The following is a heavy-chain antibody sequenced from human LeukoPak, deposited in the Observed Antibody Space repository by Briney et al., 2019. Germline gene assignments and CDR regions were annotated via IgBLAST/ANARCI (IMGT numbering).Heavy chain of an antibody. CDR2: IIPIFGTA. J-gene: IGHJ6*04. V-gene: IGHV1-69*13. D-gene: IGHD3-10*01. Sequence: GASVKVSCKASGGIFSSYAISWVRQAPGQGLEWMGGIIPIFGTANYAQKFQGRVTITADESTSTAYMELSSLRSEDTAVYYCASIYGSGSSLSNYYYGMDVWGKGTMVTVSS. CDR3: ASIYGSGSSLSNYYYGMDV. CDR1: GGIFSSYA.